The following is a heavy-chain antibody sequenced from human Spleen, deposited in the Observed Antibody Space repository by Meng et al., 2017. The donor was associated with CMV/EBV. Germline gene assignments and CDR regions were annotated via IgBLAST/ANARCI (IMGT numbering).Heavy chain of an antibody. J-gene: IGHJ4*02. D-gene: IGHD2-15*01. CDR1: GYKLTTYH. Sequence: SCKASGYKLTTYHLSWVRQAPGQGLEWMGWVSAYNGDTKYVQKFQGRVTMTADTSTTTAYMELRNLTSDDTAVCYCARRPGYDHHDYWGQGTLVTVSS. V-gene: IGHV1-18*04. CDR2: VSAYNGDT. CDR3: ARRPGYDHHDY.